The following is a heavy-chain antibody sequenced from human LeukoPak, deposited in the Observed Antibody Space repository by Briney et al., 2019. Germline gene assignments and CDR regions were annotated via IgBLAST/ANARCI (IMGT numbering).Heavy chain of an antibody. Sequence: GGSLRLSCAASGFTFSSDWMHWVRQAPGKGLVWVARINTEGSSTSYADSGKGRFTISRDHATNTLYLQMNSLRAEDTPVYYCARDLGDVVTNAAFDIWGQGTMVTVSS. CDR2: INTEGSST. V-gene: IGHV3-74*01. J-gene: IGHJ3*02. CDR3: ARDLGDVVTNAAFDI. D-gene: IGHD3-16*01. CDR1: GFTFSSDW.